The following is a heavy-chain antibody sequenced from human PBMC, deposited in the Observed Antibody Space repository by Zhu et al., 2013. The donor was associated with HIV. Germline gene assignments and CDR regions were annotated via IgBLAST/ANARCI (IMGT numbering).Heavy chain of an antibody. Sequence: QVQLVQSGAEVKKPGSSVKVSCKASGGTFSSYAISWVRQAPGRRRCSGWEGSHPYSLVTSKLTHRSSYGRESRLPSGRNTTEHSLPWRLSSLRSEDTAVYYCARDRNGGNEIVHWGRGNPSXPSPQ. J-gene: IGHJ4*02. V-gene: IGHV1-69*01. CDR2: SHPYSLVTS. CDR3: ARDRNGGNEIVH. D-gene: IGHD2-15*01. CDR1: GGTFSSYA.